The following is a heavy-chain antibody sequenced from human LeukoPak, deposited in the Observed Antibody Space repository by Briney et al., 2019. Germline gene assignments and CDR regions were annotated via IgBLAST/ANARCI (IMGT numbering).Heavy chain of an antibody. CDR1: GFTFSSYS. Sequence: GGSLRLSCAASGFTFSSYSMNWVRQAPGKGLEWVSYISSSSSTIYYADSVKGRFTISRDNAKSSLYLQMNSLRAEDTAVYYCARDLPEDAFDIWGQGTMVTVSS. J-gene: IGHJ3*02. D-gene: IGHD1-14*01. CDR3: ARDLPEDAFDI. CDR2: ISSSSSTI. V-gene: IGHV3-48*04.